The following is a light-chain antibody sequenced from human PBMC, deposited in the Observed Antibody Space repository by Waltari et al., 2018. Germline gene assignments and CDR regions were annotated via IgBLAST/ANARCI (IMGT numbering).Light chain of an antibody. Sequence: VLTQSPATLSLSPGERATPSCRASQSVSSYLAWYQQKPGQGPRLLNYDASNRATGIPARFSGSGSGTDFTLTISSLEPEDFAVYYCQQRTSWPTFGPGTKVDIK. CDR3: QQRTSWPT. CDR2: DAS. V-gene: IGKV3-11*01. CDR1: QSVSSY. J-gene: IGKJ3*01.